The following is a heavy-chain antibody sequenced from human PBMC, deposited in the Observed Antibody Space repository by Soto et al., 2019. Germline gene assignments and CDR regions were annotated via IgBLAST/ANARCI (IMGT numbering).Heavy chain of an antibody. D-gene: IGHD3-22*01. J-gene: IGHJ4*02. CDR1: GGTFSSYA. CDR2: IIPIFGTA. CDR3: ARSANPPSYFDSSGYYGY. Sequence: QVQLVQSGAEVKKPGSSVKVSCKASGGTFSSYAISWVRQAPGQGLEWMGGIIPIFGTANYAQKFQGRVTITGDESPRTAYLEVSSRRSEGTAVYYCARSANPPSYFDSSGYYGYWGQGTLVTVSS. V-gene: IGHV1-69*12.